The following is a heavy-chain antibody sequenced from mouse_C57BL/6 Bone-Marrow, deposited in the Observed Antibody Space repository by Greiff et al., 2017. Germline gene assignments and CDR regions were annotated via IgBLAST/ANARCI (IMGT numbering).Heavy chain of an antibody. CDR2: ILPGSGST. Sequence: VQLQQSGAELMKPGASVKLSCKATGYTFTGYWIEWVKQRPGHGLEWIGEILPGSGSTNYNEKFKGKATFTADTSSNTAYMQRSSLTTEDSAIYYCARPFYYYGSSYHYFDYWGQGTTLTVSS. D-gene: IGHD1-1*01. J-gene: IGHJ2*01. CDR1: GYTFTGYW. CDR3: ARPFYYYGSSYHYFDY. V-gene: IGHV1-9*01.